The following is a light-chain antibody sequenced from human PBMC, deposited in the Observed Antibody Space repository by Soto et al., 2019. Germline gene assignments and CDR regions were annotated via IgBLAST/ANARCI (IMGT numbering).Light chain of an antibody. CDR1: QSISRW. J-gene: IGKJ1*01. V-gene: IGKV1-5*01. CDR2: DAT. Sequence: DIHMTQSPSTLSASLGHRVTITCRASQSISRWLAWYQQKPGKAPKVLIWDATSLQRGVPSRFSGSGSGTEFTLTISSLQPDDFATYYCQQYNSYSTWTFGQGTKVDIK. CDR3: QQYNSYSTWT.